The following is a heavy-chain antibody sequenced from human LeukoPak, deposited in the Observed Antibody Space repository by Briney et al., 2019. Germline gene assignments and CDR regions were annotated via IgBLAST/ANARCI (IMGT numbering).Heavy chain of an antibody. Sequence: GGSLRLSCAASGFTFSSYAMHWVRQAPGKGLEWVAVISYDGSNKYYADSVKGRFTISRDNSKNTLYLQMNSLRAEDTAVYYCARAQGTVTYYYYYGMDVWGQGATVTVSS. D-gene: IGHD4-17*01. CDR1: GFTFSSYA. CDR3: ARAQGTVTYYYYYGMDV. J-gene: IGHJ6*02. CDR2: ISYDGSNK. V-gene: IGHV3-30*04.